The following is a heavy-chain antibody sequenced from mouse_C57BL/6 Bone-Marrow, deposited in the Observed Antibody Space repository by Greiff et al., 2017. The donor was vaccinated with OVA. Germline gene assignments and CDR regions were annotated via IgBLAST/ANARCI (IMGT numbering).Heavy chain of an antibody. V-gene: IGHV1-15*01. Sequence: QVQLQQSGAELVRPGASVTLSCKASGYTFTDYEMHWVKQTPVHGLEWIGAIDPETGGTAYNQKFKGKAILTADKSSSTAYMELRSLTSEDSAVYYCTSSLYYGNYAMDYWGQGTSGTVSS. J-gene: IGHJ4*01. CDR1: GYTFTDYE. CDR2: IDPETGGT. D-gene: IGHD2-1*01. CDR3: TSSLYYGNYAMDY.